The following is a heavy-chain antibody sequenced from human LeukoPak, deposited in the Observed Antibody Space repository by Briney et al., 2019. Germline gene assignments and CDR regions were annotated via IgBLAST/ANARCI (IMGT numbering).Heavy chain of an antibody. CDR2: ISADNGDT. V-gene: IGHV1-18*01. J-gene: IGHJ4*02. D-gene: IGHD5-18*01. CDR1: GYTFGKYG. CDR3: ARDTPYSTSSRTLDY. Sequence: GASVKVSCKASGYTFGKYGISWARLAPGQGPEWVGWISADNGDTKYAQKVQGRVTMTTDTSTNTAYMELRNLRSDDTAVYFCARDTPYSTSSRTLDYWGQGTLVTVSS.